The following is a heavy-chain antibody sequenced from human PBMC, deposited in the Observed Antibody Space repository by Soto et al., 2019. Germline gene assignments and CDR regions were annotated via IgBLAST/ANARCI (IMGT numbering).Heavy chain of an antibody. CDR1: GFTFSGYA. CDR2: ISYDESNK. J-gene: IGHJ6*02. Sequence: ESGGGVVQPGRSLRLSCAASGFTFSGYAMHWVRQAPGKGLEWVAVISYDESNKYYADSVEGRFTISRDNSKNTLYLQLNSLRAEDTAVYYCARDHYDFWSGYSAYYYGMDVWGQGTTVTVSS. V-gene: IGHV3-30-3*01. CDR3: ARDHYDFWSGYSAYYYGMDV. D-gene: IGHD3-3*01.